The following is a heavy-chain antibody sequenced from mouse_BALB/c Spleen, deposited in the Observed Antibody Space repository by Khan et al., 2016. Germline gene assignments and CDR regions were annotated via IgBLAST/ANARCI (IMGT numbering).Heavy chain of an antibody. CDR1: GFTFSSYG. J-gene: IGHJ1*01. CDR3: ARGKVRRYWYVDV. D-gene: IGHD2-14*01. V-gene: IGHV5-6*01. Sequence: EVQLQESGGDLVKPGGSLKLSCAASGFTFSSYGMSWVRQTPDKRLEWVATISSGGSYTYDPDSVKGRFTISRDNAKNTLYLQMSSLKSEDTAMYYCARGKVRRYWYVDVWGAGTTVTVSS. CDR2: ISSGGSYT.